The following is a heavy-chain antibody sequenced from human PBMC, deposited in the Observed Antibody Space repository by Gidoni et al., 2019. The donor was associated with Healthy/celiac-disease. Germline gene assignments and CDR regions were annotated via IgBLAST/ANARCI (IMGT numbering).Heavy chain of an antibody. CDR1: GGTFSSSA. Sequence: QVQLVQSGAVVKKPGSSVKVSCKASGGTFSSSAISWVRQAPGQGREWMGGIIPIFGTANYAQKVQGRVTITADKSTSTAYMELSSLRSEDTAVYYCARCDYDSSGYSSFFDYWGQGTLVTVSS. CDR2: IIPIFGTA. V-gene: IGHV1-69*06. J-gene: IGHJ4*02. CDR3: ARCDYDSSGYSSFFDY. D-gene: IGHD3-22*01.